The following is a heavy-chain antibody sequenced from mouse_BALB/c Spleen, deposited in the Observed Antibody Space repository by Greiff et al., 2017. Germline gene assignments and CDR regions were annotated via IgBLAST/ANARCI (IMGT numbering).Heavy chain of an antibody. CDR1: GFAFSSYD. J-gene: IGHJ1*01. CDR3: ARHDYGSSLNWYFDV. D-gene: IGHD1-1*01. V-gene: IGHV5-12-1*01. CDR2: ISSGGGST. Sequence: EVQLVESGGGLVKPGGSLKLSCAASGFAFSSYDMSWVRQTPEKRLEWVAYISSGGGSTYYPDTVKGRFTISRDNAKNTLYLQMSSLKSEDTAMYYCARHDYGSSLNWYFDVWGAGTTVTVSS.